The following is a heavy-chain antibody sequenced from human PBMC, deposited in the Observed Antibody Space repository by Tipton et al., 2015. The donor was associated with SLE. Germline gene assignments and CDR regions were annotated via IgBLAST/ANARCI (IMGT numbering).Heavy chain of an antibody. D-gene: IGHD5-12*01. CDR1: GFSLSDYE. CDR2: ISRSGNTI. J-gene: IGHJ6*03. CDR3: ARLRREILWLLMDV. Sequence: SLRLSCAASGFSLSDYEVAWVRQAPGKGLEWISYISRSGNTIHYAASVKDRFTVSRDNAMNSLYLQMNSLRVEDAAVYFCARLRREILWLLMDVWGKGTTGSVSS. V-gene: IGHV3-48*03.